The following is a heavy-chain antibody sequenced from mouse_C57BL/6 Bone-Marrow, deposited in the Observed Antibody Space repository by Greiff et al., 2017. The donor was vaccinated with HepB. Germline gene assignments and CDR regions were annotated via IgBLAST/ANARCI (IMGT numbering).Heavy chain of an antibody. CDR1: GYTFTSYW. J-gene: IGHJ4*01. V-gene: IGHV1-50*01. CDR2: IDPSDSYT. D-gene: IGHD2-13*01. Sequence: QVQLQQPGAELVKPGASVKLSCKASGYTFTSYWMQWVKQRPGQGLEWIGEIDPSDSYTNYNQKFKGKATLTADTSSSTAYMQRSSLTSEDAAVYYCARFDWRGYYAMDYWGQGTSVTVSA. CDR3: ARFDWRGYYAMDY.